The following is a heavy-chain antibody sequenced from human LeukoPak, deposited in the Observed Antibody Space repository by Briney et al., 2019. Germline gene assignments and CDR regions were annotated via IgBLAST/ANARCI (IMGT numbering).Heavy chain of an antibody. Sequence: ASVKVSCKASGYTFTGYYMHWVRQAPGQGLEWMGWINPNSGGTKYAQKFQGRVTMTRDASISTAYMELSRLRSDDTAVYYCASRSPDSSGWLYWGQGTLVTVSS. J-gene: IGHJ4*02. CDR3: ASRSPDSSGWLY. CDR1: GYTFTGYY. CDR2: INPNSGGT. V-gene: IGHV1-2*02. D-gene: IGHD6-19*01.